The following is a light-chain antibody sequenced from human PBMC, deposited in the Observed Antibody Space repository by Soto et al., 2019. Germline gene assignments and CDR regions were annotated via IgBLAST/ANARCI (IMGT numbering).Light chain of an antibody. CDR2: SND. CDR3: AAWHDSLNGVL. CDR1: SSNIGSNT. Sequence: QSVLTQPPSASGTPGQRVIISCSGSSSNIGSNTVNWYQQLPGTAPKLLIYSNDQRPSGVPDRFSGSKSGTSASLAISGLQSEDEADYYCAAWHDSLNGVLFGGGTKLTVL. J-gene: IGLJ2*01. V-gene: IGLV1-44*01.